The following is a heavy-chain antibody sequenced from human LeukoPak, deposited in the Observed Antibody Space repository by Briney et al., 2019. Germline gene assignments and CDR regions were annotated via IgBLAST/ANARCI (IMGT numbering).Heavy chain of an antibody. CDR1: CWSLGGYY. CDR3: ARRSYGSASPLRMDV. Sequence: PASTMGLSSALYCWSLGGYYGRWVGQAARKGMEWIGYIYCSGSTNYNPSLKSRVTISVDTSKNQFSLKLSSVTAADTAVYYCARRSYGSASPLRMDVWGQGTTVTVSS. D-gene: IGHD3-10*01. J-gene: IGHJ6*02. CDR2: IYCSGST. V-gene: IGHV4-59*08.